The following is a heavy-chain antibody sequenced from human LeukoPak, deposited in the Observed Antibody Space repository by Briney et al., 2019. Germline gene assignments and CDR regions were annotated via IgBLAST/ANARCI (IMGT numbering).Heavy chain of an antibody. J-gene: IGHJ4*02. V-gene: IGHV4-4*09. Sequence: SETLSLTCTVSRGSISGSIRSYYWSCLRQPPGKGLEWIGYISSSGSVNDNPSLRSRVTISVDTSKNQFFLNLSSVSAADTAVYYCARIPLGYSGAYYFDYWGQGTLVTVSP. CDR3: ARIPLGYSGAYYFDY. CDR2: ISSSGSV. CDR1: RGSISGSIRSYY. D-gene: IGHD5-12*01.